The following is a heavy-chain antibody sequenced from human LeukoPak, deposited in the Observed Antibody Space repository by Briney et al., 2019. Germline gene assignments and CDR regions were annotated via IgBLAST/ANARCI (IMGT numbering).Heavy chain of an antibody. V-gene: IGHV1-46*01. CDR1: GYTFTSYG. D-gene: IGHD3-9*01. J-gene: IGHJ4*02. Sequence: ASVKVSCKASGYTFTSYGISWVRQAPGQGLEWMGIINPSGGSTSYAQKFQGRVTMTRDTSTSTVYMELSSLRSEDTAVYYCAREHPPNYYDILTGYQHALAPDYWGQGTLVTVSS. CDR3: AREHPPNYYDILTGYQHALAPDY. CDR2: INPSGGST.